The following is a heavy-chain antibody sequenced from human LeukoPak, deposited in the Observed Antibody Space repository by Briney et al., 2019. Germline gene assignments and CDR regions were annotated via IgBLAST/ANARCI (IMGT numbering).Heavy chain of an antibody. V-gene: IGHV1-2*02. Sequence: ASVKVSCTASGYTFTGHFMHWVRQAPGQGLEWMGWIEPKSGGTHYGHKFQGRVTMTRDTSMSTAYMELSRLKADDTAVYYCAREMGVVPTAKPTVDSWGQGTLVTVSS. CDR2: IEPKSGGT. D-gene: IGHD2-2*02. CDR1: GYTFTGHF. CDR3: AREMGVVPTAKPTVDS. J-gene: IGHJ4*02.